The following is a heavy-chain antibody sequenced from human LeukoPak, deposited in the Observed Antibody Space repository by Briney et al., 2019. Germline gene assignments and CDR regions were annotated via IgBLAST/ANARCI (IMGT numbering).Heavy chain of an antibody. V-gene: IGHV3-64D*06. CDR2: ISGNGYST. Sequence: GGSLRLSCSASGFTFSNYAIHWVRQAPGKGLEYVSGISGNGYSTYYADSVKGRFTISRDNSKNTLYLQMRSLRVDDTAVYYCVKDQGTVTMDYWGQGTLVTVSS. D-gene: IGHD4-17*01. J-gene: IGHJ4*02. CDR1: GFTFSNYA. CDR3: VKDQGTVTMDY.